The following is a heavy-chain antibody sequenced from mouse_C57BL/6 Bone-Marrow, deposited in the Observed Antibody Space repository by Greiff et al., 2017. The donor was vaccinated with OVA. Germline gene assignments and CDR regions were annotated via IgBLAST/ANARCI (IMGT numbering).Heavy chain of an antibody. CDR2: INPYNGGT. J-gene: IGHJ4*01. D-gene: IGHD2-3*01. CDR3: ARDGYYSYYAMDY. Sequence: EVQLQQSGPVLVKPGASVKMSCKASGYTFTDYYMNWVKQSHGKSLEWIGVINPYNGGTSYNQKFKGKATLTVDKSSSTAYMELNSLTSEDSAVYYCARDGYYSYYAMDYWGQGNSVTVSS. CDR1: GYTFTDYY. V-gene: IGHV1-19*01.